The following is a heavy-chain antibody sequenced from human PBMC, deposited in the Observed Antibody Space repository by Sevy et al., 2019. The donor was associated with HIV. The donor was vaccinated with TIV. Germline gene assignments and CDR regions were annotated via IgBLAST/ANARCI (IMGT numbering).Heavy chain of an antibody. CDR1: GFTFGYFA. V-gene: IGHV3-23*01. J-gene: IGHJ4*02. Sequence: GGSLRLSCEVSGFTFGYFAMSWVRQAPGKGLEWVSGISPNGATSHYAASVRGRFTISRDNSKNRMYLQMSSLGAEDTAKYYRAKDTSGWYDALDQWGQGTLVTVSS. CDR2: ISPNGATS. CDR3: AKDTSGWYDALDQ. D-gene: IGHD6-19*01.